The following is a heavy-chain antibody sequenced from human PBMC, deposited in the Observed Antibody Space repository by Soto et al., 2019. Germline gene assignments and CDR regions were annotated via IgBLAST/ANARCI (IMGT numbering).Heavy chain of an antibody. CDR1: GGSISSGDYY. CDR3: ARDGAEYWFDP. V-gene: IGHV4-30-4*01. J-gene: IGHJ5*02. Sequence: SETLSLTCTVSGGSISSGDYYWSWIRQPPGKGLEWIGYIYYSGSTYYNPSLKSRVTISVDTSKNQFSLKLSSVTAADTAVYYCARDGAEYWFDPWGQGTLVTVSS. D-gene: IGHD3-16*01. CDR2: IYYSGST.